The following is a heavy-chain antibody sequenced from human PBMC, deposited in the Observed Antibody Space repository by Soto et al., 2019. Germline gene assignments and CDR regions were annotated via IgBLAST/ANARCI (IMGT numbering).Heavy chain of an antibody. J-gene: IGHJ4*02. CDR2: IFWDDDK. CDR3: AHWDIVATIVIAIDY. V-gene: IGHV2-5*02. D-gene: IGHD5-12*01. CDR1: GFSLSTREVG. Sequence: QITLKESGPTLVKPTQTLTLTCTFSGFSLSTREVGVGWIRQPPGKALEWLALIFWDDDKRYSPSLKSRLTITKGTSKNQVVLTLTNMDPVDTATYYCAHWDIVATIVIAIDYWGQGTLVTVSS.